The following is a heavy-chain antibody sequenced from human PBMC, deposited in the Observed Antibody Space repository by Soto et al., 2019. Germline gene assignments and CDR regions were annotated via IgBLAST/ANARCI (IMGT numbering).Heavy chain of an antibody. D-gene: IGHD3-16*01. V-gene: IGHV1-18*04. CDR3: ARGILALGNIYDRVGGLYFDY. Sequence: QVQLVQSGAEVQKPGASVRVSCKASGYTFSSYTITWLRQAPGQGLEWVGWISADNGNTNYAQRLQGRVTMTTATSTSTAYMELRSLRSDDTAVYYCARGILALGNIYDRVGGLYFDYWGQGTLVTVSS. J-gene: IGHJ4*02. CDR1: GYTFSSYT. CDR2: ISADNGNT.